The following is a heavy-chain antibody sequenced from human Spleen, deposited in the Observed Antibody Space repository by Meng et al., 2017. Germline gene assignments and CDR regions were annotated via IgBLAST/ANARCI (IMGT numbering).Heavy chain of an antibody. CDR2: IDYSGTT. J-gene: IGHJ5*01. V-gene: IGHV4-39*01. CDR1: GGSIGSNSYH. D-gene: IGHD5-18*01. Sequence: QLQLQESGPGLVKPSETLSLTCTVSGGSIGSNSYHWGWIRQPPGKGLEWVGTIDYSGTTYSNSSLKSRVTISLDTSRNQFSLKLTSVTAADTAVYYCSRRINTAGGWFDSWGQGTRVTCAS. CDR3: SRRINTAGGWFDS.